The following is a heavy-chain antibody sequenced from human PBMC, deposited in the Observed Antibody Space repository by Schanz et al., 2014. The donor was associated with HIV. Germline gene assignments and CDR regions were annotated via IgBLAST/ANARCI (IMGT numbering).Heavy chain of an antibody. CDR1: GFTFRTYS. V-gene: IGHV3-21*02. CDR2: ITSAGDI. D-gene: IGHD3-22*01. Sequence: EMQLVESGGGLVKPGGSLRLSCAASGFTFRTYSMKWVRQAPGKGLEWVSSITSAGDIYYADSVEGRFTISRDNSKNTLYLQMNSLRVEDTAVYYCARDLPNPYFDFSGPAGDYWGQGALVTVSS. J-gene: IGHJ4*02. CDR3: ARDLPNPYFDFSGPAGDY.